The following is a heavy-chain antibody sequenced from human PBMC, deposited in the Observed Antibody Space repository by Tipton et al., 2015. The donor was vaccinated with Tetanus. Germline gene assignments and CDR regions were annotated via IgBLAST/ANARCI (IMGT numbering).Heavy chain of an antibody. CDR1: GGSVSSGSYY. D-gene: IGHD1-14*01. CDR3: ARGTGDY. CDR2: ILYGGST. Sequence: TLSLTCTVSGGSVSSGSYYWAWIRQPPGKGLEYIGYILYGGSTHYSPSLKSRVTISVDTSKNQFSLKLSSVTAADTAVYYCARGTGDYWGQGTLVTVSS. V-gene: IGHV4-61*01. J-gene: IGHJ4*02.